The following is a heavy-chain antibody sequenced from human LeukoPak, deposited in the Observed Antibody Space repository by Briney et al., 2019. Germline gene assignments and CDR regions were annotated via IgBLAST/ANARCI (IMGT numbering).Heavy chain of an antibody. CDR1: GGSISSGGYY. V-gene: IGHV4-30-2*01. D-gene: IGHD1-26*01. J-gene: IGHJ1*01. CDR2: IYHSGST. Sequence: SQTLSLTCTVSGGSISSGGYYWSWIRQPPGKGLEWIGYIYHSGSTYYNPSLKSRVTISVDTSKNQFSLKLSSVTAADTAVYYCARGGVGPRLQYWGQGTLVTVSS. CDR3: ARGGVGPRLQY.